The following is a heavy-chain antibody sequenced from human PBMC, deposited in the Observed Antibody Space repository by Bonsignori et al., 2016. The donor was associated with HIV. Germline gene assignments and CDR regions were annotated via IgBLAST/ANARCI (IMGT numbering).Heavy chain of an antibody. V-gene: IGHV4-61*02. CDR1: GGSISSGSYY. Sequence: SETLSLTCTVSGGSISSGSYYWSWIRQPAGKGLEWIGRIYTSGSTNYNPSLKSRVTISVDTSKNQFSLKLSSVTAADTAVYYCARDGTHYDFWSGYYYFDYWGQGTLVTVSS. CDR2: IYTSGST. J-gene: IGHJ4*02. D-gene: IGHD3-3*01. CDR3: ARDGTHYDFWSGYYYFDY.